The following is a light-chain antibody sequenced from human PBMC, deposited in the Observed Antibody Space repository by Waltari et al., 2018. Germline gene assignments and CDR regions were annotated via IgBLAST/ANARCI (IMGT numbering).Light chain of an antibody. CDR1: ETVTNNY. J-gene: IGKJ1*01. Sequence: EIVLTQSPGTLSLSPGERATLSCRASETVTNNYLAWFQQNPGQTPGLLIYVTYFRATGVPDRFSGSGSGTDFTLTISRLEPEDFAVYYCHQCAHSPRTFGQGTRVEIK. CDR3: HQCAHSPRT. V-gene: IGKV3-20*01. CDR2: VTY.